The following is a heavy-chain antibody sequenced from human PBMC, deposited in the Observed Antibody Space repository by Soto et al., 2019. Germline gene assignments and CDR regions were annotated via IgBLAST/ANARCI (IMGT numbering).Heavy chain of an antibody. CDR2: ISYDGSNK. CDR3: PRVKPRYFGMDV. CDR1: GFTFSSYA. V-gene: IGHV3-30-3*01. J-gene: IGHJ6*02. Sequence: QVQLVESGGGVVQPGRSLRLSWAASGFTFSSYAMNWVRLAPGKGLELVAVISYDGSNKYYADSVKGRFTISRDNSKNTLYLQMNSLRAEDTAVYYCPRVKPRYFGMDVWGQWTTVTVSS.